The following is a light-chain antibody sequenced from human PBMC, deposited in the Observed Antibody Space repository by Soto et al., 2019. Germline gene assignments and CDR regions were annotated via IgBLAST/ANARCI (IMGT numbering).Light chain of an antibody. CDR3: CSYAGTYTLWV. V-gene: IGLV2-11*01. Sequence: ALTQPRSVSGSPGQSVTISCTGTSSDVGGYNFVSWYQQHPGKAPKLIIYDVTKRPSGVPDRFSGSKSGNTASLTISGLQAEDEADYYCCSYAGTYTLWVFGGGTKLTVL. CDR2: DVT. J-gene: IGLJ3*02. CDR1: SSDVGGYNF.